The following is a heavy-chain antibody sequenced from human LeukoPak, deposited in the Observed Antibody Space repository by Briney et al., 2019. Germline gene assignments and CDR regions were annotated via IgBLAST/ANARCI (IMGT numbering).Heavy chain of an antibody. CDR3: ARDPVGYSSGHFDS. J-gene: IGHJ4*02. CDR2: ISTSSSYI. CDR1: GFTFSSYY. Sequence: GGSLRLSCAASGFTFSSYYMNWVRQAPGKGLEWVSSISTSSSYIYYADSVKGRFTISRDNARNSLFLQMNSLRAEDTAVYYCARDPVGYSSGHFDSWGQGNLVTVSS. V-gene: IGHV3-21*06. D-gene: IGHD6-19*01.